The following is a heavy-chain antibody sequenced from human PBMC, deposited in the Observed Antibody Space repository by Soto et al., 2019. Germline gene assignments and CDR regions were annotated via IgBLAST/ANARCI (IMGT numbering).Heavy chain of an antibody. D-gene: IGHD3-16*01. V-gene: IGHV3-30-3*01. CDR3: ARAYEGDYFDY. Sequence: PGASLTLSCAASGFTFSSFAMHWVRQAPGKGLEWVAVISYDGSNKYYADSVKGRFTISRDNSKNTLYLQMNSLRAEDTAVYYCARAYEGDYFDYWGQGT. CDR2: ISYDGSNK. J-gene: IGHJ4*02. CDR1: GFTFSSFA.